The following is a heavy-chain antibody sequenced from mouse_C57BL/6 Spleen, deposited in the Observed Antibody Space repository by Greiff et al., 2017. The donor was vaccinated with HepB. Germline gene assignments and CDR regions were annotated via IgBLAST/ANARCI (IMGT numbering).Heavy chain of an antibody. CDR2: ISSGGDYI. CDR3: TRDRVPFDY. CDR1: GFTFSSYA. J-gene: IGHJ2*01. V-gene: IGHV5-9-1*02. Sequence: EVKLQESGEGLVKPGGSLKLSCAASGFTFSSYAMSWVRQTPEKRLEWVAYISSGGDYIYYADTVKGRFTISRDNARNTLYLQMSSLKSEDTAMYYCTRDRVPFDYWGQGTTLTVSS.